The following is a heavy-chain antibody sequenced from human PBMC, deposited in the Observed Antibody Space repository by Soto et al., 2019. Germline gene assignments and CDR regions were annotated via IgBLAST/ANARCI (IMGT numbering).Heavy chain of an antibody. CDR3: ARGRGWIDVEILYYYYMDV. J-gene: IGHJ6*03. Sequence: GGSLRLSCAASGFTFSSYWMSWVRQAPGKGLEWVANIKQDGSEKYYVDSVKGRFTISRDNAKNSLYLQMNSLRAEDTAVYYCARGRGWIDVEILYYYYMDVWGKGTALPVS. D-gene: IGHD1-1*01. CDR2: IKQDGSEK. CDR1: GFTFSSYW. V-gene: IGHV3-7*01.